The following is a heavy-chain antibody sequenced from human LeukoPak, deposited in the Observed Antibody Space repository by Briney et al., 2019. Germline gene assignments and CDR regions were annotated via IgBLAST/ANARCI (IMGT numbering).Heavy chain of an antibody. D-gene: IGHD2-2*01. J-gene: IGHJ6*02. CDR3: ARGRQLLSSKDYYYYGMDV. Sequence: PGGSLRLSCAASGFTFSSYWMHWVRQAPGKGLVWVSRINSDGSSTSYADSVKGRFTISRDNAKNTLYLQMNSLRAEDTAVYYCARGRQLLSSKDYYYYGMDVWGQGTTVTVSS. V-gene: IGHV3-74*01. CDR2: INSDGSST. CDR1: GFTFSSYW.